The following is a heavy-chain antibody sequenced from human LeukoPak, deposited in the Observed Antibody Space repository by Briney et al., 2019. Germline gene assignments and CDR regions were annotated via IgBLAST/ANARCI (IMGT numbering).Heavy chain of an antibody. J-gene: IGHJ4*02. CDR1: GGTFSSYA. D-gene: IGHD6-13*01. CDR3: ARGLYSSSWYRLGY. V-gene: IGHV1-2*02. Sequence: ASVKVSCKASGGTFSSYAISWVRQAPGQGLEWMGWINPNSGGTNYAQKFQGRVTMTRDTSISTAYMELSRLRSDDTAVYYCARGLYSSSWYRLGYWGQGTLVTVSS. CDR2: INPNSGGT.